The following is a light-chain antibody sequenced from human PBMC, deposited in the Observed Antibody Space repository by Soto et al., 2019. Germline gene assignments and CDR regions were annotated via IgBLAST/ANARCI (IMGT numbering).Light chain of an antibody. V-gene: IGKV1-9*01. J-gene: IGKJ4*01. CDR1: QGISSF. CDR3: QQLNSFPLT. Sequence: DIQLTQSPSFLSASVGDRVTITCRASQGISSFLAWYQQKPGKAPNLLIYAASTLQSGVPSRFSGSGSGTEFTLTISRLQPEDSATYYCQQLNSFPLTFGGGSRVEIK. CDR2: AAS.